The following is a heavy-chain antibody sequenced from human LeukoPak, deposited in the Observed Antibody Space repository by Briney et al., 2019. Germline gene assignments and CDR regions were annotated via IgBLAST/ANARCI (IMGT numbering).Heavy chain of an antibody. V-gene: IGHV3-23*01. Sequence: GGSLGLSCAASGFTFSSYAMSWVRQAPGKGLEWVSAISGSGGSTYYADSVKGRFTISRDNSKNTLYLQMNSLRAEDTAVYYCAIAYSSLGYFDYWGQGTLVTVSS. CDR3: AIAYSSLGYFDY. CDR2: ISGSGGST. CDR1: GFTFSSYA. J-gene: IGHJ4*02. D-gene: IGHD6-13*01.